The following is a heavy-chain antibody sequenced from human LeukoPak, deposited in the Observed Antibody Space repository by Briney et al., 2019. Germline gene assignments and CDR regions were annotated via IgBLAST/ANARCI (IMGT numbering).Heavy chain of an antibody. CDR3: ARKGLSRYYYDSSGYQTRDNWFDP. D-gene: IGHD3-22*01. V-gene: IGHV1-2*02. CDR1: GYTFTGYY. J-gene: IGHJ5*02. Sequence: GASVKVSCKASGYTFTGYYMHWVRQAPGQGLEWMGWINPNSGGTNYAQKFQGRVTMTRDTSISTAYMELNRLRSDDTAVYYCARKGLSRYYYDSSGYQTRDNWFDPWGQGTLVTVSS. CDR2: INPNSGGT.